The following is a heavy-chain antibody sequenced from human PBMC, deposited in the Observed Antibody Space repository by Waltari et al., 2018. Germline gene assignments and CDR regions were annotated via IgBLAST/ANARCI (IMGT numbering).Heavy chain of an antibody. V-gene: IGHV1-2*02. D-gene: IGHD6-13*01. CDR2: LNPTSGGT. CDR1: GYTFTGYY. CDR3: ALGGQQLPDY. J-gene: IGHJ4*02. Sequence: QVQLVQSGAEVKKPGASVKVSCKASGYTFTGYYMHWVRQAPGQGLEWMGWLNPTSGGTNYAQKFQGRVTMTRDTSINTAYMELSRLRSDDTAVYYCALGGQQLPDYWGQGTLVTVSS.